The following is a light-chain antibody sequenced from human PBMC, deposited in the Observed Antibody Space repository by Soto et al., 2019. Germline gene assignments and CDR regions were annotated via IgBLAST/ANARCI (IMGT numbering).Light chain of an antibody. J-gene: IGLJ2*01. V-gene: IGLV2-23*02. CDR2: EAT. Sequence: QSALTQPASVSGSPGQSITISCTGASSDVGGHNLVSWYQHHPGKAPKLMIYEATKRPSGISDRFSGSKSGDTASLTISGLQAEDEANYYCCSYARRSNFVIFGGGTKHRP. CDR1: SSDVGGHNL. CDR3: CSYARRSNFVI.